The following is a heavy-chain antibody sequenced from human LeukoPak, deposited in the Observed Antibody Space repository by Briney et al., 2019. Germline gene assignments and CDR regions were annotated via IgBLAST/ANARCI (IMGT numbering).Heavy chain of an antibody. CDR3: AKTGGIAAAH. CDR1: GFTFSTYG. Sequence: GGSLRLSCAASGFTFSTYGMTWVRQAPGKGLELVSAISGSGGSTYYADSVKGRFTISRDNSRNTLYLQMNSLRAEDTALYYCAKTGGIAAAHWGQGTLVTVSS. V-gene: IGHV3-23*01. D-gene: IGHD6-13*01. J-gene: IGHJ4*02. CDR2: ISGSGGST.